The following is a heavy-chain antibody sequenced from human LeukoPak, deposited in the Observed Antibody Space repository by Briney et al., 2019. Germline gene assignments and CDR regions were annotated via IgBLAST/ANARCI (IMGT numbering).Heavy chain of an antibody. CDR3: ARGLRIINGLDV. V-gene: IGHV1-2*02. D-gene: IGHD2-15*01. CDR1: GYSFTNYY. Sequence: ASVKVSCKASGYSFTNYYMHWVRQAPGQGLEWLGWLNPHSGGTNYAQKFQGRVTLTSDTSISTAYMELSLLTSDDTAIYYCARGLRIINGLDVWGQGTTVIVSS. CDR2: LNPHSGGT. J-gene: IGHJ6*02.